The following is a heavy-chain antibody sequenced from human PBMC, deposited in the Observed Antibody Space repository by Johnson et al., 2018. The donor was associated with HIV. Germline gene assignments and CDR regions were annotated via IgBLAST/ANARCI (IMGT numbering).Heavy chain of an antibody. J-gene: IGHJ3*02. CDR1: GFAFSTYD. V-gene: IGHV3-48*04. CDR2: ISWNSGSI. D-gene: IGHD3-22*01. Sequence: VQLVESGGALVQPGGSTRLSCVASGFAFSTYDMHWVRQVPGKGLEWVSGISWNSGSIGYADSVKGRFTISRDNAKNSLYLQMNSLRAEDAAVYYCARRFWDSSGPGAFDIWGQGTMVTVSS. CDR3: ARRFWDSSGPGAFDI.